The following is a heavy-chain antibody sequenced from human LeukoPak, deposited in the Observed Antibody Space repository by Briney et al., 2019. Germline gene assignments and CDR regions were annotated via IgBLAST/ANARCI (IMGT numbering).Heavy chain of an antibody. CDR1: RFTFSSYS. CDR2: LTNNSRYI. V-gene: IGHV3-21*01. J-gene: IGHJ4*02. Sequence: GGTLRLFRAASRFTFSSYSTNWVRQAPGKGLECLSSLTNNSRYIHYADSVKGRLTVSRDNAKNSVYLQMNNLRGEVSAVYYCARDGLGSYDFWGQGTLVSVSS. CDR3: ARDGLGSYDF. D-gene: IGHD3-10*01.